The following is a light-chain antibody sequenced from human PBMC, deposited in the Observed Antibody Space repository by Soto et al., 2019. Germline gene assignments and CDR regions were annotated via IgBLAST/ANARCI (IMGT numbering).Light chain of an antibody. CDR2: GAS. J-gene: IGKJ3*01. CDR3: QQSYTAPYT. V-gene: IGKV1-39*01. Sequence: DIQMTQSPSSLSASVGDAVSLTCRASRSISNYLNWYQQKPGRAPKLLISGASSLQRGVPSRFSGSGSGTTFTLTITSLQPDDFAIYFCQQSYTAPYTFGPGTKVGIK. CDR1: RSISNY.